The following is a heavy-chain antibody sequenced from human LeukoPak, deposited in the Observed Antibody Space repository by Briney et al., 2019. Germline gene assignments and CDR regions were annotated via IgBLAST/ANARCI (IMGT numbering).Heavy chain of an antibody. CDR2: INPSGGST. Sequence: GASVKVSCKASGYTFTSYYMHWVRQAPGQGLEWMGIINPSGGSTSYAQKFQGRVTMTTDTSTSTAYMELRSLRSDDTAVYYCAREGAYCSSTSCHIQNWFDPWGQGTLVTVSS. D-gene: IGHD2-2*01. J-gene: IGHJ5*02. CDR1: GYTFTSYY. V-gene: IGHV1-46*01. CDR3: AREGAYCSSTSCHIQNWFDP.